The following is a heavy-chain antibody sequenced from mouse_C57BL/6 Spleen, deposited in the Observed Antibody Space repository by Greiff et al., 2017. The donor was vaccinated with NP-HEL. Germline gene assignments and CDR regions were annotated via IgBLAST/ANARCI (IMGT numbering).Heavy chain of an antibody. Sequence: VQLQQSGAELVKPGASVKMSCKASGYTFTSYWITWVKQRPGQGLEWIGDIYPGSGSTNYNEKFKSKATLTVDTSSSTAYMQLSSLTSEDSAVYYCARGADYGNPFAYWGQGTLVTVSA. D-gene: IGHD2-1*01. J-gene: IGHJ3*01. V-gene: IGHV1-55*01. CDR2: IYPGSGST. CDR3: ARGADYGNPFAY. CDR1: GYTFTSYW.